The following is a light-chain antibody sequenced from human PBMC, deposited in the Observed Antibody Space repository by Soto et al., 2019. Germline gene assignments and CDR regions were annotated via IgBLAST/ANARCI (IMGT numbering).Light chain of an antibody. CDR3: QQYGSSPSIT. J-gene: IGKJ5*01. CDR1: QSVSSSY. V-gene: IGKV3D-20*01. CDR2: DAS. Sequence: ESVLTQSPATLSLSPGVRATLSCGASQSVSSSYLAWYQQKPGLAPRLLIYDASSMATGIPDRFSGSGYGTDFPLTISRLEPEDFAVYYCQQYGSSPSITFGQGTRLEIK.